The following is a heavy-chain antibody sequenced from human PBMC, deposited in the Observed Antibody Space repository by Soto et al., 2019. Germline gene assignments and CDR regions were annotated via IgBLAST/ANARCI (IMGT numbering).Heavy chain of an antibody. CDR1: GGSISSGGYS. D-gene: IGHD6-13*01. CDR2: IYHSGST. CDR3: ARGGDYSSSWINWFDP. V-gene: IGHV4-30-2*01. J-gene: IGHJ5*02. Sequence: QLQLQESGSGLVKPSQTLSLTCAVSGGSISSGGYSWSWIRQPPGKAPEWIGYIYHSGSTYSNPSLKSRVTISVDRSKNQFSLKLSSVTAADTAVYYCARGGDYSSSWINWFDPWGQGTLVTVSS.